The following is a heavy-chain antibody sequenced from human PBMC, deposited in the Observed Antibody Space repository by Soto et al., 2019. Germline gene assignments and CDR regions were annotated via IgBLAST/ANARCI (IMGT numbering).Heavy chain of an antibody. V-gene: IGHV1-3*05. CDR2: INAGNGNT. Sequence: QVQLVQSGAEEKKPGASVKVSCKASGYTFTSYAMHWVRQAPGQRLEWMVWINAGNGNTKYSQKFEGRVTSTRDTSSSTAYMELSSLRTEDTAVYYCASESYGGEFDSWGQGTLVTVSS. J-gene: IGHJ4*02. D-gene: IGHD4-17*01. CDR3: ASESYGGEFDS. CDR1: GYTFTSYA.